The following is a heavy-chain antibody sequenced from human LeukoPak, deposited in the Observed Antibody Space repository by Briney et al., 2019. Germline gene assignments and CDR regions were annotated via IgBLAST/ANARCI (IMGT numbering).Heavy chain of an antibody. Sequence: GGSLRLSCAASGFTFRTSGMNWVRQAPGKGLEWVSYISSSGTTISYAQSVKGRFTITRDNAQNSLTLHMNTLRAEDTAVYYCARVRWGGLYYFDYWGQGTLVTVSS. CDR3: ARVRWGGLYYFDY. D-gene: IGHD3-16*01. J-gene: IGHJ4*02. CDR2: ISSSGTTI. V-gene: IGHV3-48*01. CDR1: GFTFRTSG.